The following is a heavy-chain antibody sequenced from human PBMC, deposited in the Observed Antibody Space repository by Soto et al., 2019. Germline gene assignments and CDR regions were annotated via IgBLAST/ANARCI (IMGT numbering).Heavy chain of an antibody. J-gene: IGHJ6*02. Sequence: EVQLVESGGGLVQPGGSLRLSCVDSGFTFSSYWMSWVRQAPVKGLEWVGNIKQDGSEENYVDSVKGRFTISRDNAKNSRYLQMNSRRAEDTAVYYCARIAASGRGWDVWGQGTTVVVSS. CDR3: ARIAASGRGWDV. V-gene: IGHV3-7*01. D-gene: IGHD6-13*01. CDR1: GFTFSSYW. CDR2: IKQDGSEE.